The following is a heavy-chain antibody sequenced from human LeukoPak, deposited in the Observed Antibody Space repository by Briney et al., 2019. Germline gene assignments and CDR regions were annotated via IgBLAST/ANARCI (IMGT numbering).Heavy chain of an antibody. D-gene: IGHD1-14*01. V-gene: IGHV3-30*18. CDR3: AKGPEESYLDY. CDR2: ISYDGSNK. J-gene: IGHJ4*02. Sequence: PGGSLRLSCAASGFTFSSYGMHWVRQAPGKGLEWVAVISYDGSNKYYADSVKGRFTISRDNSKNTLYLQMNSLRAEDTAVYYCAKGPEESYLDYWGQGTLVTVSS. CDR1: GFTFSSYG.